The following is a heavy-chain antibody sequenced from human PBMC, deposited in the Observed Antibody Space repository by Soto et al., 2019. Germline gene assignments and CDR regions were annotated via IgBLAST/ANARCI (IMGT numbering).Heavy chain of an antibody. J-gene: IGHJ6*02. D-gene: IGHD6-13*01. CDR3: ATNWPERGRSRSWYRKNYYYYGMDV. V-gene: IGHV1-69*13. CDR1: GGTFSSYA. Sequence: GASVKVSCKASGGTFSSYAISWVRQAPGQGLEWMGGIIPIFGTANYAQKFQGRVTITADESTSTAYIELSSLRSEDTAVYYCATNWPERGRSRSWYRKNYYYYGMDVWGQGTTVTVSS. CDR2: IIPIFGTA.